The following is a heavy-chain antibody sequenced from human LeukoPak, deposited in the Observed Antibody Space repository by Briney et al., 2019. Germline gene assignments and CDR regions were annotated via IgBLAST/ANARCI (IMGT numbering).Heavy chain of an antibody. J-gene: IGHJ6*02. CDR1: GGSISSNSYY. V-gene: IGHV4-39*07. Sequence: SETLSLTCTVFGGSISSNSYYWGWIRQPPGKGLEWIGTVYYRGRTYYSASLKSRVTIFVDTSKNQFSLKLSSVTAADSAVCYCAGDVMVEATEEYYYSMDVWGQGTTVTVSS. CDR3: AGDVMVEATEEYYYSMDV. CDR2: VYYRGRT. D-gene: IGHD1-26*01.